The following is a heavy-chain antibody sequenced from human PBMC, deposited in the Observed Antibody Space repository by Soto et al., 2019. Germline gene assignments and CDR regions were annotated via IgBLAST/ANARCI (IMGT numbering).Heavy chain of an antibody. Sequence: EVQLVETGGGLIQPGGSLRLSCAASGFTVSSNYMRWVRQAPGKGLEWVSVIYSGGSTYYADSVKGRFTISRDNSKNTLYLQMNSLRAEDTAVYYCARDRGVSPPNYYYYGMDVWGQGTTVTVSS. CDR2: IYSGGST. CDR1: GFTVSSNY. CDR3: ARDRGVSPPNYYYYGMDV. D-gene: IGHD3-10*01. V-gene: IGHV3-53*02. J-gene: IGHJ6*02.